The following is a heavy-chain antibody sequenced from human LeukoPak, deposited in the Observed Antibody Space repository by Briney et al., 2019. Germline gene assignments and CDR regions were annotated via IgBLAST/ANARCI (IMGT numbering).Heavy chain of an antibody. V-gene: IGHV3-7*01. CDR2: IDPAGTDT. CDR3: GRFGYVAGIDL. D-gene: IGHD6-19*01. CDR1: GFSFNSYW. J-gene: IGHJ4*02. Sequence: GGSLRLSCAASGFSFNSYWMTWVRQPPGRGLEWVANIDPAGTDTYYVDPVKGRFTISRDNAKNLVYLQMNTLRAEDTAVYSCGRFGYVAGIDLWGQGTLVTVSS.